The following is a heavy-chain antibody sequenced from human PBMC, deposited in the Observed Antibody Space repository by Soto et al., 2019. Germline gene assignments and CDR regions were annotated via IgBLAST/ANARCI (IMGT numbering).Heavy chain of an antibody. J-gene: IGHJ4*02. CDR3: ARTTAFVSGTYPPAHFDY. D-gene: IGHD3-16*01. V-gene: IGHV4-34*01. CDR1: GGSFSGYY. CDR2: INHSGGT. Sequence: QVQLQQWGAGLLKPSATLSLTCAVYGGSFSGYYWSWIRQSPGKGLEWIGEINHSGGTNYTPSLKSRVTISVDTSKNQVSLKLSSVTAADTAVYYCARTTAFVSGTYPPAHFDYWGQGTRVTVSS.